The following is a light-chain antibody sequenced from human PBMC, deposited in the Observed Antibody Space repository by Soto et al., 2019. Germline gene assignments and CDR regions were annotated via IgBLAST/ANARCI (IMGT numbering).Light chain of an antibody. J-gene: IGLJ1*01. Sequence: QSVLTQPPSASGSAGQSVTISCTGTSSDVGGYNYVSWYQQHPGKAPKLMIYEVSKRPSGVPDRFSGSKSANTASLTVSGLQAEDEADYYCSSYAGSNNYVFGTGTKVTVL. CDR2: EVS. CDR3: SSYAGSNNYV. CDR1: SSDVGGYNY. V-gene: IGLV2-8*01.